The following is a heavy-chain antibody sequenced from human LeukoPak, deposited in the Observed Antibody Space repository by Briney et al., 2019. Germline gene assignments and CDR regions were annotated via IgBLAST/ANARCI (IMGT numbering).Heavy chain of an antibody. J-gene: IGHJ4*02. Sequence: SVKVSCKASGGTFSSYAISWVRQAPGQGLEWMGEINPTFGTTTYAQRFQGRVTITADRSTNTVFMDMSSLRAEDTAVYYCAGRSGWYIGYYWGQGTLVTVSP. CDR3: AGRSGWYIGYY. V-gene: IGHV1-69*06. D-gene: IGHD6-19*01. CDR2: INPTFGTT. CDR1: GGTFSSYA.